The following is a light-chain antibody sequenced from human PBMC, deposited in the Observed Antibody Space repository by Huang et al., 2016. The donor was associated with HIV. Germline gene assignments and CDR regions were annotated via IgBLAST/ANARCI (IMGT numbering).Light chain of an antibody. J-gene: IGKJ4*01. CDR3: QQYNNWPLT. V-gene: IGKV3-15*01. CDR1: QSVSNN. Sequence: EIVMTQSPVTLSVSPGERAPLSCRASQSVSNNLAWYPQKPGQAPRLLIYGASTRATGIPARFTGSGSGTEFTLTITSLQSEDFAFYYCQQYNNWPLTFGGGTKVEIK. CDR2: GAS.